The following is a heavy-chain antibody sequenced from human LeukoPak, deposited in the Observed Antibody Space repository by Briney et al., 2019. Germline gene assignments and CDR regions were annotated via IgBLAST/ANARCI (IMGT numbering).Heavy chain of an antibody. CDR1: GFSFSRFY. J-gene: IGHJ4*02. CDR3: TRSEGLGPGAHFDQ. CDR2: IPTSGISV. Sequence: GGSLRLSCAASGFSFSRFYMSWVRQTPGKGLEWISYIPTSGISVQYADSVRGRFPGSRDHAMNSLHLQMDSLRVEHTALYYCTRSEGLGPGAHFDQGRQGARVSLS. V-gene: IGHV3-11*01.